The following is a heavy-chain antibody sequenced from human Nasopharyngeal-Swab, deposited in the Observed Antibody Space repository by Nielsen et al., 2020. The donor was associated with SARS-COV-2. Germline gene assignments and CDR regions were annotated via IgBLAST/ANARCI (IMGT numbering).Heavy chain of an antibody. CDR2: INHSGST. D-gene: IGHD3-16*02. CDR3: ARENVWGSYRYLYYFDY. CDR1: GGSFSGYY. Sequence: SETLSLTCAVYGGSFSGYYWSWIRKPPGKGLEWIGEINHSGSTNYNPSLKSRVTISLDTSKNQFSLKLSSVTAADTAVYYCARENVWGSYRYLYYFDYLGQGTLVTVSS. V-gene: IGHV4-34*01. J-gene: IGHJ4*02.